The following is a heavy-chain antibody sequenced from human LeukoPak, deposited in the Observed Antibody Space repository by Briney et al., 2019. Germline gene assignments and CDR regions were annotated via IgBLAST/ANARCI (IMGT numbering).Heavy chain of an antibody. CDR3: VRSLDY. Sequence: GGSLRLSCAASGFPFSTYAMNWVRQAPGKGLEWVSVITGSGGFTQYTDSVKGRFTISRDNSKNTVYLQMNSLRVEDTALYYCVRSLDYWGQGTLVTVSS. V-gene: IGHV3-23*01. J-gene: IGHJ4*02. CDR1: GFPFSTYA. CDR2: ITGSGGFT.